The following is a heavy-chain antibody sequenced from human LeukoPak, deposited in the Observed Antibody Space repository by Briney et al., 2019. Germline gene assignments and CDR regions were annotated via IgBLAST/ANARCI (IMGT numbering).Heavy chain of an antibody. CDR3: AREFRTDYGGNSPMDY. J-gene: IGHJ4*02. CDR1: GFTFSSYG. V-gene: IGHV3-30*02. CDR2: IRYDGSNK. D-gene: IGHD4-23*01. Sequence: GGSLRLSCAASGFTFSSYGMHWVRQAPGKGLEWVAFIRYDGSNKYYADSVKGRFTISRDNSKNTLYLQMNSLRAEDTAVYYCAREFRTDYGGNSPMDYWGQGTLVTVSS.